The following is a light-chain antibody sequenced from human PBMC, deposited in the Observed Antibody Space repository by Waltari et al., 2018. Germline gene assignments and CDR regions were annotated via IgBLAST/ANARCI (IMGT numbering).Light chain of an antibody. CDR2: TNN. CDR3: AAWDDSLNGWV. J-gene: IGLJ3*02. CDR1: NPNIGSHR. Sequence: QSVPTQPPSASVTPGQRVTLPCSGRNPNIGSHRVTWYQQPPGTAPNLLIYTNNQRPSGVPDRFSGSKSGTSATLAIGGLRSADEADYYCAAWDDSLNGWVFGGGTKLTVL. V-gene: IGLV1-44*01.